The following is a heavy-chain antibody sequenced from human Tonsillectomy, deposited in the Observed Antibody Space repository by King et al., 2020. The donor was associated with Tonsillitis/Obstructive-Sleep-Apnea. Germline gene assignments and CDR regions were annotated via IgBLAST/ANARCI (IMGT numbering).Heavy chain of an antibody. D-gene: IGHD2-2*01. CDR3: ARDHCSSTSCYGNYYYMDV. J-gene: IGHJ6*03. Sequence: VQLQESGPGLVKPSETLSLTCTVSCGSISSYYWSWIRQPPGQGLEWIGYIFYSGSTNYNPSLNSRVTISVETSKNQFSLKLSSVTAADTAVYYCARDHCSSTSCYGNYYYMDVWGKGTTVTVSS. CDR1: CGSISSYY. V-gene: IGHV4-59*01. CDR2: IFYSGST.